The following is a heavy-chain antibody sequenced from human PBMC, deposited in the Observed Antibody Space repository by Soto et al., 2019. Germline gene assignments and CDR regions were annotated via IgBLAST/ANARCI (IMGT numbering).Heavy chain of an antibody. Sequence: EVQLLESGGGLVQPGGSLRLSCTASGFTFNSHAMTWVRQAPGKGLEWVSGLSDSGGSTYYADSVKRRVTISRDNSMNTMYLPMNTLSAEDTAVYYCARVSSSWYSGVCDLWGQGTLVTVSS. V-gene: IGHV3-23*01. CDR2: LSDSGGST. J-gene: IGHJ5*02. CDR3: ARVSSSWYSGVCDL. D-gene: IGHD6-13*01. CDR1: GFTFNSHA.